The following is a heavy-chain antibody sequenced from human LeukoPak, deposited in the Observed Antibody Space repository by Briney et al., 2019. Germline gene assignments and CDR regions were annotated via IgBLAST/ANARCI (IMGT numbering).Heavy chain of an antibody. CDR1: GGSISSNNYY. D-gene: IGHD2-15*01. J-gene: IGHJ5*02. CDR3: ARRGYCSGGSCYGYWFDP. CDR2: FYYGGST. Sequence: PSETLSLTCTVSGGSISSNNYYWGWIRQPPGKKLEWMGSFYYGGSTYDNPSLKSRVTISVDTSQKQFSLKLSSVTAADTAVYYCARRGYCSGGSCYGYWFDPWGQGTLVTVSS. V-gene: IGHV4-39*07.